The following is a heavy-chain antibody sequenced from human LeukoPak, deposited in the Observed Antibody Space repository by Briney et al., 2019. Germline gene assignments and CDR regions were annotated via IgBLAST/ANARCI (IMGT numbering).Heavy chain of an antibody. Sequence: ASVKVSCKASGYIFISYYIHWVRQAPGQGLEWMGLINPSGGSTTYAQKFQGRVTMTRDTSTSTVYMELSTLRSEDTAVYYCARGHAVDWFDPWGQGILVTVSS. CDR1: GYIFISYY. V-gene: IGHV1-46*01. J-gene: IGHJ5*02. CDR2: INPSGGST. CDR3: ARGHAVDWFDP. D-gene: IGHD2-2*01.